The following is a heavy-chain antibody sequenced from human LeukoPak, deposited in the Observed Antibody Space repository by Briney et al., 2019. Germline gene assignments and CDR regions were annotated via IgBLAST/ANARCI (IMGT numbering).Heavy chain of an antibody. CDR3: ARDGATIFGVRDGYYGMDV. CDR2: IIPILGIA. D-gene: IGHD3-3*01. V-gene: IGHV1-69*04. CDR1: GGTFSSYA. J-gene: IGHJ6*02. Sequence: VASVKVSCKASGGTFSSYAISWVRQAPGQGLEWMGRIIPILGIANYAQKFQGRVTITADKSTSTAYMELSSLRSEDTAVYYCARDGATIFGVRDGYYGMDVWGQGTTVTVSS.